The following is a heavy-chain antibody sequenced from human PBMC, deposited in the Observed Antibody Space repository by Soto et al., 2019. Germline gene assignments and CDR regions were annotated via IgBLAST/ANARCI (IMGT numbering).Heavy chain of an antibody. Sequence: LRLSGVEGGCIDSGCALSMIRKTPGKGLEWVSAISGSGGSTYYADSVKGRFTISRDNSKNTLYLQMNSLRAEDTAVYYCAKDLVEDIVLMVYAIPDAFDIWGQGTMVTVSS. J-gene: IGHJ3*02. V-gene: IGHV3-23*01. D-gene: IGHD2-8*01. CDR1: GCIDSGCA. CDR2: ISGSGGST. CDR3: AKDLVEDIVLMVYAIPDAFDI.